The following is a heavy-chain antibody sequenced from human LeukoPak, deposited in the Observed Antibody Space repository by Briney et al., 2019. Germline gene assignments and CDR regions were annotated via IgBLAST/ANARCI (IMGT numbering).Heavy chain of an antibody. V-gene: IGHV4-59*01. J-gene: IGHJ5*02. CDR2: IYYSGST. CDR1: GGSISSYY. Sequence: ASETLSLTCTVSGGSISSYYWSWIRQPPGKGLEWIGYIYYSGSTNYNPSLKSRVTISVDTSKNQFSLKLSSVTAADTAVYYCARVQIVVVPAAILWFDPWGQGTLVTVSS. CDR3: ARVQIVVVPAAILWFDP. D-gene: IGHD2-2*02.